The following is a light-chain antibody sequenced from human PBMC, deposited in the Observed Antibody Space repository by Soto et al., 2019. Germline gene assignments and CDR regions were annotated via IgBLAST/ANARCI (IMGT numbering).Light chain of an antibody. CDR1: QSVSSY. CDR3: QQRSNWPPIFT. V-gene: IGKV3-11*01. J-gene: IGKJ3*01. CDR2: DAS. Sequence: EIVLTQSPATLSLSPGERATLSCRASQSVSSYLAWYQQEPGQAPRLLIYDASNRATGIPARFSGSGSGTDFTLTISSLEPEDFVVYYCQQRSNWPPIFTFGPGTKVDIK.